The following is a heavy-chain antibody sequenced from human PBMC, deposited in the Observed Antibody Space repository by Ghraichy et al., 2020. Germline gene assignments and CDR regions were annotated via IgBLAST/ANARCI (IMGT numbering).Heavy chain of an antibody. J-gene: IGHJ4*02. CDR2: TSNDESNI. D-gene: IGHD3-10*01. V-gene: IGHV3-30-3*01. CDR1: GFTFSGSA. Sequence: GGSLRLSCAASGFTFSGSAMHWVRQAPGKGLEWVALTSNDESNIQYADSVKGRFTISRDNSENTLYLQMKSLRAEDTALYYCARGHGSGSYLIDYCGQGTPVTFSS. CDR3: ARGHGSGSYLIDY.